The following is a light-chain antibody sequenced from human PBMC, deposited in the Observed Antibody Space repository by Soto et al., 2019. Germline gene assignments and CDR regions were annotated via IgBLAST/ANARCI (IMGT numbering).Light chain of an antibody. CDR1: QSVSSSY. CDR3: HQYGSSPYT. CDR2: CAS. J-gene: IGKJ2*01. Sequence: EIVLTQSPGTLSLSPGERATLSCRASQSVSSSYLAWYQQKPGQAPRLLIYCASRRATGIPDRFSGSGSGTDFTLTIIRLEPEDFAVYYCHQYGSSPYTFGQGTKLEIK. V-gene: IGKV3-20*01.